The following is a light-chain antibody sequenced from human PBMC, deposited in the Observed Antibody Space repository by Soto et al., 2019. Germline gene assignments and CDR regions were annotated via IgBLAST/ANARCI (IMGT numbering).Light chain of an antibody. J-gene: IGLJ2*01. CDR2: DVS. Sequence: QSALTQPASVSGSPGQSITISCTGTSSDVDSYNYVSWYQQHPGRAPKLMIYDVSNRPLGVSNRFSGSKSGNTASLTISGLQAEDEADYYCSSYTSSNSRVIFGGGTKLTVL. CDR3: SSYTSSNSRVI. CDR1: SSDVDSYNY. V-gene: IGLV2-14*01.